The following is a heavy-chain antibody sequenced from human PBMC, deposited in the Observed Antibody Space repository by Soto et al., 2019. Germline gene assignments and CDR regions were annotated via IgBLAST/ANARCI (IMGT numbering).Heavy chain of an antibody. Sequence: QVQLQESCPGLVKPAGTLSLTCAVSSASIISSNWWSWVRQPPGKGLEWIGEIYHSGSTNYNPSLKSRVTIPVDKCRTQFKLQLSSVTLSDTAVYYCARRPTVSGSYSAAYWGHGTLVNVSS. D-gene: IGHD3-10*01. CDR2: IYHSGST. CDR1: SASIISSNW. J-gene: IGHJ4*01. V-gene: IGHV4-4*02. CDR3: ARRPTVSGSYSAAY.